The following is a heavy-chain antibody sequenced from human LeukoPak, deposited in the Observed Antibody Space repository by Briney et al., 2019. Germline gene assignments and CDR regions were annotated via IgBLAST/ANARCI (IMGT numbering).Heavy chain of an antibody. Sequence: SGTLSLTCAVSGGSISSSNWWSWVRQPPGKGLEWIGEIYHSGSTNYNPSLKSRVTISVDKSKNQFSLKLSPVTAADTAVYYCASVPRGPDIAAAGTPGSYYFDYWGQGTLVTVSS. D-gene: IGHD6-13*01. CDR2: IYHSGST. CDR1: GGSISSSNW. CDR3: ASVPRGPDIAAAGTPGSYYFDY. J-gene: IGHJ4*02. V-gene: IGHV4-4*02.